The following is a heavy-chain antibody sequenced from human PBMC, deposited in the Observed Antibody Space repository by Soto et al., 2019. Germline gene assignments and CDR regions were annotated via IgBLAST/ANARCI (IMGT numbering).Heavy chain of an antibody. CDR3: ARDPTTTMVRGVILDYYYGMDV. D-gene: IGHD3-10*01. CDR1: GFTFSSYG. CDR2: IWYDGSNK. J-gene: IGHJ6*02. Sequence: QVQLVESGGGVVQPGRSLRLSCAASGFTFSSYGMHWVRQAPGKGLEWVAVIWYDGSNKYYADSVKGRFTISRDNSKNTLYLQINSLRAEDTAVYYCARDPTTTMVRGVILDYYYGMDVWGQGTTVTVSS. V-gene: IGHV3-33*01.